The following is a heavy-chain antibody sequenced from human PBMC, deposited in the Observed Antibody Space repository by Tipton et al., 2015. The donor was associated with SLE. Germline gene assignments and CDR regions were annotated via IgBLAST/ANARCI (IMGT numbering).Heavy chain of an antibody. V-gene: IGHV1-18*01. CDR2: ISAYNGNT. Sequence: QLVQSGAEVKKPGASVKVSCKASGYTFNSHGISWVRQAPGQGLEWMGWISAYNGNTNYVQKLQGRVTMNTETSTSTAYMELRSLRSDDTAVYYCERDHTYYYDSSGYGAFDIWGQGTMLTVSS. D-gene: IGHD3-22*01. CDR1: GYTFNSHG. J-gene: IGHJ3*02. CDR3: ERDHTYYYDSSGYGAFDI.